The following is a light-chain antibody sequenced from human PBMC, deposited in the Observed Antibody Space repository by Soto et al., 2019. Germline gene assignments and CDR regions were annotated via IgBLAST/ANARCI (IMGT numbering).Light chain of an antibody. CDR1: SSNIGSNT. J-gene: IGLJ3*02. CDR2: TNN. V-gene: IGLV1-44*01. CDR3: ATWDDTLNGWV. Sequence: QSVLTQAPSASGTPGQRATISCSGSSSNIGSNTVNWYQQLPGTAPKLLIYTNNQRPSGVPDRFSGSKSGTSAFLAISGLQSEDEADYYCATWDDTLNGWVFGGGTKLTVL.